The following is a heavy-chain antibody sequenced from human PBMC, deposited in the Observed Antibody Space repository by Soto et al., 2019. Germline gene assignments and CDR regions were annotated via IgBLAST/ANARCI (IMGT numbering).Heavy chain of an antibody. CDR3: ARWVGGSMFDNSGKYDS. D-gene: IGHD3-22*01. CDR1: GFTFSSSG. Sequence: QVQLVESGGGVVQPGRSLRLTCAASGFTFSSSGMHWVRQAPGKGLEWVAVIAYDGSKPYYGDSLRGRFTISRDNSENTLFLQMNSLRAEDTAVYYCARWVGGSMFDNSGKYDSWGQGTLVTVSS. V-gene: IGHV3-30*03. CDR2: IAYDGSKP. J-gene: IGHJ5*01.